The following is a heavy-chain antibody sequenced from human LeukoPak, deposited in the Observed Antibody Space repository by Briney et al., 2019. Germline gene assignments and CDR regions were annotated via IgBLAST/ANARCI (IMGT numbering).Heavy chain of an antibody. Sequence: KPSETLSLTCTVSGGSISSSSYYWGWIRQPPGKGLEWIGSIYYSGSTYYNPSLKSRVTISVDTSKNQLSLKLSSVTAADTAVYYCASSGSGSYPSPYNWFDPWGQGTLVTVSS. J-gene: IGHJ5*02. CDR2: IYYSGST. CDR1: GGSISSSSYY. CDR3: ASSGSGSYPSPYNWFDP. V-gene: IGHV4-39*07. D-gene: IGHD3-10*01.